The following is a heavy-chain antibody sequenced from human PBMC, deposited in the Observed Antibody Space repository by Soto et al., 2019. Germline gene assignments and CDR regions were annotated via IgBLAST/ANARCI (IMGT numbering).Heavy chain of an antibody. V-gene: IGHV3-30*18. J-gene: IGHJ4*02. Sequence: QVQLVESGGGVVQPGRSLRLSCAASGFTFSSYGMHWVRQAPGKGLEWVAVISYDGSNKYYADSVKGRFTISRDNSKNTLYLQMDSLRAEDTAVYYCAKDDFQDVDKYYYDSSGYNVFDYWGQGTLVTVSS. CDR3: AKDDFQDVDKYYYDSSGYNVFDY. CDR2: ISYDGSNK. CDR1: GFTFSSYG. D-gene: IGHD3-22*01.